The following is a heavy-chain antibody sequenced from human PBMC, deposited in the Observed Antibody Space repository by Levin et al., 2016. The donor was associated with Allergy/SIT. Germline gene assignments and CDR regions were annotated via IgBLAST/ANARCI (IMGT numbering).Heavy chain of an antibody. D-gene: IGHD4-17*01. J-gene: IGHJ4*02. V-gene: IGHV3-21*01. Sequence: GGSLRLSCAASGFTFSTYWMHWVRQAPGKGLEWVSSISSGSHYIYYADSLKGRFTISRDNAKDTVYLQMNSLRVDDTAVYYCATDYYGRFNSWGQGTLVTVSS. CDR2: ISSGSHYI. CDR3: ATDYYGRFNS. CDR1: GFTFSTYW.